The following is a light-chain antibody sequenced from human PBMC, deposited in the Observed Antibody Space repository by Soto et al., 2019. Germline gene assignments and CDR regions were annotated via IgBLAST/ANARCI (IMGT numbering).Light chain of an antibody. CDR2: RNN. V-gene: IGLV1-47*01. Sequence: QSVLTQPPSASGTPGQRVTIACSGSSSNIGNNHVYWYQQFPGTAPKVLIYRNNQRPSGVPDRFSGSKSGTSASLAISGLRSEDEADYYCAAWDDSLSGRVFGGGTQLTVL. CDR3: AAWDDSLSGRV. CDR1: SSNIGNNH. J-gene: IGLJ3*02.